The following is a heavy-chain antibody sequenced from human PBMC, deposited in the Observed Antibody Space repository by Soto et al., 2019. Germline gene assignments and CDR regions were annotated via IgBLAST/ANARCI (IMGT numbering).Heavy chain of an antibody. D-gene: IGHD1-1*01. J-gene: IGHJ3*01. CDR3: ARDDAFANENAFDL. Sequence: QVQLVESGGGLVQPGTSLRLSCAVSGFSFRTYGFHWVRQPPGKGLQWVAVISPKGHSDSVEGWFTISRDNSKDTLYLQMNNLRAEDTAVYYCARDDAFANENAFDLWGQGTKVTVSS. CDR2: ISPK. V-gene: IGHV3-33*01. CDR1: GFSFRTYG.